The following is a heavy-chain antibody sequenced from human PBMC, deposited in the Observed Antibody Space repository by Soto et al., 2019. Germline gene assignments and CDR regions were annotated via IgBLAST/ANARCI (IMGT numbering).Heavy chain of an antibody. V-gene: IGHV4-61*01. D-gene: IGHD2-2*01. CDR2: IYYSGST. CDR1: GGSVISGSYY. J-gene: IGHJ5*02. Sequence: SETLSLTCTVSGGSVISGSYYWSWIRQPPGKLLEWIGYIYYSGSTNYNPSLKSRVTISVDTSKNQFSLKLSSVTAADTAVYYCARYCSSTSCYYRRPNWFDPWGQGTLVTVSS. CDR3: ARYCSSTSCYYRRPNWFDP.